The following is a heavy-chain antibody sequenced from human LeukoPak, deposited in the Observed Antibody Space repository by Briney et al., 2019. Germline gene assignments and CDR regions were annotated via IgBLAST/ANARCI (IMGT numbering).Heavy chain of an antibody. J-gene: IGHJ4*02. CDR3: AGSLAYCGGDCRLGDY. CDR2: VNTVDTT. V-gene: IGHV3-66*01. Sequence: GGSLRLSCAASGFTVSNNYMGWVRQAPAKGLEWVSVVNTVDTTYYADSVRGRFTISKDNSENTLYLQMNSLRVEDTAVYYCAGSLAYCGGDCRLGDYWGQGTLVAVSS. D-gene: IGHD2-21*02. CDR1: GFTVSNNY.